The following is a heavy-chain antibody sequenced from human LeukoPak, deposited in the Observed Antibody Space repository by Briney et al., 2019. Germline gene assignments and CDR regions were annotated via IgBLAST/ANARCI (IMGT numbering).Heavy chain of an antibody. J-gene: IGHJ3*02. CDR2: ISGYNGNT. D-gene: IGHD1-26*01. Sequence: ASVKVSCKASGYTFTSYGISWVRQAPGQGLEWMGWISGYNGNTNYAQKFQDRVTMTTDTSTNTAYMELRSLRSDDTAVYYCARGEQELHAFDAFDIWGQGTMVTVSS. CDR3: ARGEQELHAFDAFDI. V-gene: IGHV1-18*01. CDR1: GYTFTSYG.